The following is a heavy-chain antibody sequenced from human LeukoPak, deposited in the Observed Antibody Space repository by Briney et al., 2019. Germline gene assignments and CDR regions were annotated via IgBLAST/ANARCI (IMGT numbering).Heavy chain of an antibody. V-gene: IGHV4-59*08. CDR1: GGSISSYY. CDR3: AGQIGYSYGLYYFDY. J-gene: IGHJ4*02. CDR2: IYYSGST. Sequence: SETLSLTCTVSGGSISSYYWSWIRQPPGKGLEWIGYIYYSGSTDYNPSLRGRVTTSVDTSKNRFSLRLSSVTAADTAVYYCAGQIGYSYGLYYFDYWGQGTLVTVSS. D-gene: IGHD3-10*01.